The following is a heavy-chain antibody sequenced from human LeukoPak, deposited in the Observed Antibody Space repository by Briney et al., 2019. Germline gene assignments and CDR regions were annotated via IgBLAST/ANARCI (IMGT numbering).Heavy chain of an antibody. Sequence: GGSLRLSCAASGFTFSSYSMNWVRQAPGKGLEWVSYISSSSSTIYYAGSVKGRFTISRDNAKNSLYLQMNSLRAEDTAVYYCARQYKPYYYDSSGYSPFDYWGQGTLVTVSS. V-gene: IGHV3-48*01. CDR2: ISSSSSTI. J-gene: IGHJ4*02. CDR1: GFTFSSYS. CDR3: ARQYKPYYYDSSGYSPFDY. D-gene: IGHD3-22*01.